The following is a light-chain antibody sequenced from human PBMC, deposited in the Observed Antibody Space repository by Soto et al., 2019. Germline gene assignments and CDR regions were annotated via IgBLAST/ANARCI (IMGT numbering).Light chain of an antibody. J-gene: IGKJ1*01. CDR2: DAS. CDR3: RQRSNSVA. V-gene: IGKV3-11*01. Sequence: EIVLTQSPATLSLSPGERATLSCRASQSVSSYLAWYQHKPGQAPRLLIYDASNRATGIPARFSGSGSGTDFTLTISSLEPEDFAVYYCRQRSNSVAFGQGTKVDIK. CDR1: QSVSSY.